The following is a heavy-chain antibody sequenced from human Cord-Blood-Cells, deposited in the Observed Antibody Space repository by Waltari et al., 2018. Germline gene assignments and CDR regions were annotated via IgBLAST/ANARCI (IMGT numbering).Heavy chain of an antibody. J-gene: IGHJ4*02. CDR1: GFTFSSYG. CDR2: IRYDGSNK. CDR3: AKDRSIAARPAYYFDY. Sequence: QVQLVESGGGVVQPGGSLRLSCAASGFTFSSYGMHWVRQAPGKGLEWVAFIRYDGSNKYYADSVKGRFTISRDNSKNTLYPQMNSLRAEDTAVYYCAKDRSIAARPAYYFDYWGQGALVTVSS. V-gene: IGHV3-30*02. D-gene: IGHD6-6*01.